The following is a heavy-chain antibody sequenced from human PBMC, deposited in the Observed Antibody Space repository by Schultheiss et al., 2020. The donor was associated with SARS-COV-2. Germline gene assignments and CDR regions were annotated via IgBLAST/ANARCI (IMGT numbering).Heavy chain of an antibody. CDR3: ARASFTPSAYFDWSRGGMDV. Sequence: GGSLRLSCAASGFTFSSYAMHWVRQAPGKGLEWVAVIWYDGSNKYYADSVKGRFTISRDNAKNSLYLQMNSLRAEDTAVYYCARASFTPSAYFDWSRGGMDVWGQGTTVTVSS. D-gene: IGHD3-9*01. CDR2: IWYDGSNK. CDR1: GFTFSSYA. V-gene: IGHV3-33*08. J-gene: IGHJ6*02.